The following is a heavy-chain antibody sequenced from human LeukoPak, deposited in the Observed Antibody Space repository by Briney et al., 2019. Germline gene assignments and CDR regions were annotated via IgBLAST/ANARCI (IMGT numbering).Heavy chain of an antibody. CDR3: ARDPRAPGAFDI. CDR1: GFTFSSYA. J-gene: IGHJ3*02. CDR2: ISSSSSYI. V-gene: IGHV3-21*01. Sequence: PGGSLRLSCAASGFTFSSYAMHWVRQAPGKGLEWVSSISSSSSYIYYADSVKGRFTISRDNAKNSLYLQMNSLRAEDTAVYYCARDPRAPGAFDIWGQGTMVTVSS.